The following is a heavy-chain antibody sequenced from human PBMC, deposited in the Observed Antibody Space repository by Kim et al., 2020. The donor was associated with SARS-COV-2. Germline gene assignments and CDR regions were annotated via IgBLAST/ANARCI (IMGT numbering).Heavy chain of an antibody. Sequence: GGSLRLSCVASGFTFSNYGMHWVRQAPGKGLEWVGIVSYEGRNTYYAGSVAGRFSISRDNSKNTLYLQMNSLRTEDTALYYCVKEAAFTTIVVDYYFDYWGQGTLVTVSS. CDR1: GFTFSNYG. CDR3: VKEAAFTTIVVDYYFDY. CDR2: VSYEGRNT. D-gene: IGHD3-22*01. J-gene: IGHJ4*02. V-gene: IGHV3-30*18.